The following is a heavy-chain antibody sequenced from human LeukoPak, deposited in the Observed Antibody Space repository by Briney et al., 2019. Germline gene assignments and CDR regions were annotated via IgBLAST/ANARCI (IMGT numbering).Heavy chain of an antibody. J-gene: IGHJ4*02. V-gene: IGHV3-48*01. CDR2: ISSSSSTI. CDR3: AKVSVYDFWSGYYTGTSDEDY. CDR1: GFTFSSYS. Sequence: QSGGSLRLSCAASGFTFSSYSMNWVRQAPGKGLEWVSYISSSSSTIYYADSVKGRFTISRDNSKNTLYLQMNSLRAEDTAVYYCAKVSVYDFWSGYYTGTSDEDYWGQGTLVTVSS. D-gene: IGHD3-3*01.